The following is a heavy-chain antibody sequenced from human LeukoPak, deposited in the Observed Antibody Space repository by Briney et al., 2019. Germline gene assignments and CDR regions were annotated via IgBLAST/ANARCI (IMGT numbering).Heavy chain of an antibody. D-gene: IGHD1-26*01. J-gene: IGHJ3*02. CDR3: AKWEIRLDAFDI. CDR2: FSGSGGST. Sequence: GGSLILSCAASGFSFSTYNMNWVRQAPGKGLKWVSGFSGSGGSTSYADSVKGRFTISRDNSKNTLYLQLNSLRAEDTAVYYCAKWEIRLDAFDIWGQGTMVTVSS. V-gene: IGHV3-23*01. CDR1: GFSFSTYN.